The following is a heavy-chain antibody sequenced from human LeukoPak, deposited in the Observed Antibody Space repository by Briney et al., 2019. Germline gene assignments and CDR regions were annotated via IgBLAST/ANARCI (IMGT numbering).Heavy chain of an antibody. V-gene: IGHV3-30*03. D-gene: IGHD5-18*01. CDR2: ISYDGSNK. Sequence: GGSLRLSCAASGFSFSSYGMHWVRQAPGKGLEWVAVISYDGSNKYYADSVKGRFTISRDNSKNTLYLQMNSLRAEDTAVYYCARDRGGGYSYGYSYRFDYWGQGTLVTVSS. CDR3: ARDRGGGYSYGYSYRFDY. J-gene: IGHJ4*02. CDR1: GFSFSSYG.